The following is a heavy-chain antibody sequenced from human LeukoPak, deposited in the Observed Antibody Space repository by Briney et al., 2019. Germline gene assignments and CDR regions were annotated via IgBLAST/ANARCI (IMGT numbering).Heavy chain of an antibody. J-gene: IGHJ4*02. D-gene: IGHD3-22*01. Sequence: PGRSLRLSCAASGFTLDDYAMHWVRQAPGKGLEWVSGISWNSGSIGYADSVKGRYTISRDNTKNSLYLQMNSLRAEDTAVYYCATPLDYYDSSGYHQGGDWGQGTLVTVSS. CDR2: ISWNSGSI. V-gene: IGHV3-9*01. CDR1: GFTLDDYA. CDR3: ATPLDYYDSSGYHQGGD.